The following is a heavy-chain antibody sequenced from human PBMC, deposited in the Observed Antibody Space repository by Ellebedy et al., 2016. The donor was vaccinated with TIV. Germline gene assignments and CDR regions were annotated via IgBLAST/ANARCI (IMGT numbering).Heavy chain of an antibody. V-gene: IGHV1-18*04. CDR1: GYTFSIYY. J-gene: IGHJ3*02. CDR2: ISTYNGDT. Sequence: AASVKVSCKASGYTFSIYYIHCLRQAPGQGLEWMGWISTYNGDTKYAQNLQGRVTMTTDTSTSTAYVELRSLRSDDTAVYYCVHTGDRGIWGQGTMVTVSS. CDR3: VHTGDRGI. D-gene: IGHD3-10*01.